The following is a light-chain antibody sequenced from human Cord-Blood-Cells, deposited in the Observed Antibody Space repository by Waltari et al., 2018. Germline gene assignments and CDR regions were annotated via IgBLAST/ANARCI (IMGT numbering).Light chain of an antibody. CDR1: SSDVGGYNY. CDR2: EVS. V-gene: IGLV2-8*01. Sequence: QSALTQPPSASGSPGQSVTISCTGTSSDVGGYNYVSWYQQHPGKAPKLMIYEVSKWPSGVPDRFSGSKSGNTACLAVSGLQAEGEADYYCSSYAGSNNLVFGGGTKLTVL. J-gene: IGLJ3*02. CDR3: SSYAGSNNLV.